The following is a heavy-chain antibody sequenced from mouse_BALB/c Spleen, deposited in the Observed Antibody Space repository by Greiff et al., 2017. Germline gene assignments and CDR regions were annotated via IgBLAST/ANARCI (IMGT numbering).Heavy chain of an antibody. Sequence: EVKLMESGGGLVQPGGSRKLSCAASGFTFSSFGMHWVRQAPEKGLEWVAYISSGSSTIYYADTVKGRFTISRDNPKNTLFLQMTSLRSEDTAMYYCARSDWDEAMDYWGQGTSVTVSS. CDR1: GFTFSSFG. CDR2: ISSGSSTI. CDR3: ARSDWDEAMDY. D-gene: IGHD4-1*01. J-gene: IGHJ4*01. V-gene: IGHV5-17*02.